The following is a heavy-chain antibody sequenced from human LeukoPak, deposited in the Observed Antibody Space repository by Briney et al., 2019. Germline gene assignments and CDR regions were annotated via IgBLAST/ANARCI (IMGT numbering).Heavy chain of an antibody. V-gene: IGHV3-48*01. CDR2: ITSSSSAI. J-gene: IGHJ4*02. CDR3: ARVRGSYHFDY. D-gene: IGHD1-26*01. CDR1: GFTFSGYS. Sequence: PGGSLRLSCAASGFTFSGYSMNWVRQAPGKGLEWVSYITSSSSAIYYADSVKGRLTISRDNAKNSLYLQMNSLRAGDTAVYYCARVRGSYHFDYWGQGTLVTVSS.